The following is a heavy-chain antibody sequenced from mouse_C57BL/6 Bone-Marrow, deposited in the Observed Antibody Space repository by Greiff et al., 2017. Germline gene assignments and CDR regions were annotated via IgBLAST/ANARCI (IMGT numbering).Heavy chain of an antibody. CDR1: GYTFTNYW. CDR2: IYPGGGYT. J-gene: IGHJ4*01. Sequence: LVESGAELVRPGTSVKMSCKASGYTFTNYWIGWAKQRPGHGLEWIGDIYPGGGYTNYNEKFKGKATLTADKSSSTAYMQFSSLTSEDSAIYYCARKGRGAMDYWGQGTSVTVSS. D-gene: IGHD3-3*01. CDR3: ARKGRGAMDY. V-gene: IGHV1-63*01.